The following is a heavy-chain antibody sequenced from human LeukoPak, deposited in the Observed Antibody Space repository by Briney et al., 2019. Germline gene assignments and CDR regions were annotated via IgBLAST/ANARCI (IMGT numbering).Heavy chain of an antibody. CDR2: IKQDGSEK. CDR3: ARPLGYCSGGSCYPNDY. V-gene: IGHV3-7*01. Sequence: GGSLRLSCAASGFTFSSYWMSWVRQAPGKGLEWVANIKQDGSEKYYVDSVKGRFTISRDNAKNSLYLEMNSLRAEDTAFYYCARPLGYCSGGSCYPNDYWGQGTLVTVSS. D-gene: IGHD2-15*01. J-gene: IGHJ4*02. CDR1: GFTFSSYW.